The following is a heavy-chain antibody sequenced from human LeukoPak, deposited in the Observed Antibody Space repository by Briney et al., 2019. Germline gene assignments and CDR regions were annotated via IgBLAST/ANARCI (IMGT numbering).Heavy chain of an antibody. V-gene: IGHV1-2*02. CDR2: INPNSGGT. CDR1: GYTFTGYY. D-gene: IGHD3-3*01. CDR3: ARTNYDFWSGYYPD. Sequence: ASVKVSCKASGYTFTGYYMHWVRQAPGQGLEWMGWINPNSGGTNYAQKFQGRVTMTRDTSISTAYMELSRLRSDDTAVYYCARTNYDFWSGYYPDWGQGTPVTVSS. J-gene: IGHJ4*02.